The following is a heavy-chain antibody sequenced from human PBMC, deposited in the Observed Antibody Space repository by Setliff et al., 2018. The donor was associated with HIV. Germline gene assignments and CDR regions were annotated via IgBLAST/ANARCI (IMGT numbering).Heavy chain of an antibody. V-gene: IGHV3-21*04. D-gene: IGHD3-10*01. CDR2: ISSSGAHI. Sequence: PGGSLRLSCAASGFTLNSYSMNWVRQAPGKGLEWVASISSSGAHIFHADSVKGRFTISRDNSKNTLYVQMNSLRAEDTAVYYCAWGHYGSGTYGPIWGQGTMVTVSS. J-gene: IGHJ3*02. CDR3: AWGHYGSGTYGPI. CDR1: GFTLNSYS.